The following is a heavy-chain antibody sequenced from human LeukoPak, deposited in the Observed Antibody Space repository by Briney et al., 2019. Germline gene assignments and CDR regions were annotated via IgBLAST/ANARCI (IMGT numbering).Heavy chain of an antibody. D-gene: IGHD5-12*01. CDR2: FSGRSNYI. CDR3: ARDRGEGYIGYDGFDY. CDR1: GFTFRSYT. V-gene: IGHV3-21*05. J-gene: IGHJ4*02. Sequence: GGALRLSCAASGFTFRSYTMYWVRHALGEGLEWVSYFSGRSNYIYYADSVRGRVTFSRDNAKNSMYLQMNRLRPEDTAMYYCARDRGEGYIGYDGFDYWGEGTLVTVSS.